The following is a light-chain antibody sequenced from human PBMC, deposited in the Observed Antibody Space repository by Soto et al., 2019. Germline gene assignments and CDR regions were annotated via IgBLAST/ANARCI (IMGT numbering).Light chain of an antibody. CDR1: QSLSSTF. CDR2: GAS. Sequence: EIVLTQSPGTVSLSPGERATLSCRTSQSLSSTFLAWHQHKPGQAPRLLIYGASTTAAGVPDRFSGSGSGRYFTLTIGRLAPEAFAVYYCQEYANLEYIFGQGNKVVI. V-gene: IGKV3-20*01. CDR3: QEYANLEYI. J-gene: IGKJ2*01.